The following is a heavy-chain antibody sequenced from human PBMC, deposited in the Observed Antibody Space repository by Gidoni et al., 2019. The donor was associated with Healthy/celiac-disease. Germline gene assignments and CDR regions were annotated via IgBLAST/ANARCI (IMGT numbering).Heavy chain of an antibody. CDR3: ARDRGMQGDDYFDY. Sequence: EVQLVESGGGLFQPGGSLSLSCAASRFTFISYAMHWVRQAPGKGLEYVSAISSNGGSKYYANSVKGRFTISRDNSKNTLYLQMGSLRAEDMAVYYCARDRGMQGDDYFDYWGQGTLVTVSS. V-gene: IGHV3-64*01. J-gene: IGHJ4*02. CDR1: RFTFISYA. CDR2: ISSNGGSK. D-gene: IGHD2-8*01.